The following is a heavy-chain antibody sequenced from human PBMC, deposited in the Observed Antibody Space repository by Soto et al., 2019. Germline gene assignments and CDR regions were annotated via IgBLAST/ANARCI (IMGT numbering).Heavy chain of an antibody. V-gene: IGHV1-46*01. CDR2: IKLRGGTK. Sequence: QVQLVHSGPEVRKPGASVRLSCATPGDNCTQYYIHWVRQAPGQGLEWMGLIKLRGGTKEYAPKFRGRVTVTGDTCTRTGYMELSRLRSEDTDVYFCLRGPDDSDVTRWDHWGQGTLITVSS. CDR3: LRGPDDSDVTRWDH. J-gene: IGHJ4*02. D-gene: IGHD4-17*01. CDR1: GDNCTQYY.